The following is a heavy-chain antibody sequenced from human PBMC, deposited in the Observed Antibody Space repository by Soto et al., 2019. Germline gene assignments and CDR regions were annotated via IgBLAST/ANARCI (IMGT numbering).Heavy chain of an antibody. CDR3: ARVKSRGYNFGPRKFLYYGMDV. CDR2: IHPSGST. CDR1: SGSLSDHY. V-gene: IGHV4-34*01. Sequence: PSETLSLTCAVFSGSLSDHYWTWVRQSPGKGLEWIGEIHPSGSTDSSASLKSRVTLSLYTSTSQFSLQVTSVTAADTGVYYCARVKSRGYNFGPRKFLYYGMDVGGRGTTVTLSS. D-gene: IGHD1-1*01. J-gene: IGHJ6*02.